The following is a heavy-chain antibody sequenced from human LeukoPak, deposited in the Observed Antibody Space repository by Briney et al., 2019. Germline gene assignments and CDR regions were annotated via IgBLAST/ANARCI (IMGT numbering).Heavy chain of an antibody. D-gene: IGHD6-19*01. CDR3: ARAGWFSTMWHFDY. CDR1: GDSISLYY. J-gene: IGHJ4*02. Sequence: SETLSLTCTVSGDSISLYYWSWIRQPPEKGLEWIGYIYYTGSTKSNPSLKSRVTISVDTSKKQFSLNLSSVTAADTAVYYCARAGWFSTMWHFDYWGQGILVTVSS. V-gene: IGHV4-59*01. CDR2: IYYTGST.